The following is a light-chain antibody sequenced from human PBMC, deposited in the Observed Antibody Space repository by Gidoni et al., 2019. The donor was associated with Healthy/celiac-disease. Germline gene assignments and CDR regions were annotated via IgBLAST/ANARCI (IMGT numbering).Light chain of an antibody. CDR2: SNN. CDR1: SSNIGSNT. V-gene: IGLV1-44*01. Sequence: QSVLTQPSSASVTTGQRVTISCSGSSSNIGSNTVNWYQQLPGTAHKLLIYSNNQRPSGVPDRFSGSKSGTSASLAISGLQSEDEADYDCAAWDDSLNGEVFGGGTKLTVL. J-gene: IGLJ2*01. CDR3: AAWDDSLNGEV.